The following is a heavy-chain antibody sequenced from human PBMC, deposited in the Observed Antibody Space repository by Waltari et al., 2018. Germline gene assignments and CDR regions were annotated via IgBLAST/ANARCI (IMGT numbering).Heavy chain of an antibody. V-gene: IGHV3-23*01. CDR2: ISGSGGRT. D-gene: IGHD2-21*02. Sequence: EVQLLESGGGLVQPGGSLRLSCAASGFTFSSYAMILVRQAPGKGLVWVSVISGSGGRTYYADSVKGRFTSSRDNSKNTLYLQRNSLRAEDTAVYYCAKLVVVTSYFDYWGQGTLVTVSS. CDR1: GFTFSSYA. J-gene: IGHJ4*02. CDR3: AKLVVVTSYFDY.